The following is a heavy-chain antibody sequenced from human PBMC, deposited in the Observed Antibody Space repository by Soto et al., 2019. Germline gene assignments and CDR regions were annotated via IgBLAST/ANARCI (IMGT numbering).Heavy chain of an antibody. CDR2: ISSSSSYI. Sequence: VQLVESGGGLVKPGGSLRLSCAASGFTFSSYSMNWVRQAPGKGLEWVSSISSSSSYIYYADSVKGRFTISRDNAKNSLYLQMNSLRAEDTAVYYCARDPGCSSTSCYPHTPYYFDYWGQGTLVTVSS. CDR1: GFTFSSYS. J-gene: IGHJ4*02. V-gene: IGHV3-21*01. CDR3: ARDPGCSSTSCYPHTPYYFDY. D-gene: IGHD2-2*01.